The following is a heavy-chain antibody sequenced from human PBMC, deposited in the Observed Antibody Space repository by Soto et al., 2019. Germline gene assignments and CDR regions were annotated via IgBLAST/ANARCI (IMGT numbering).Heavy chain of an antibody. CDR3: AREVVETSSLWLDP. CDR2: ISSSSSYK. V-gene: IGHV3-21*04. J-gene: IGHJ5*02. Sequence: GSLRISCAVSGFTFSGYSMNWVRQAPGKGLEWVSFISSSSSYKYYADSVKGRFTISRDDAKNSLYLQLNSLKIDDTAVYYCAREVVETSSLWLDPWGQGTLVTVSS. D-gene: IGHD6-6*01. CDR1: GFTFSGYS.